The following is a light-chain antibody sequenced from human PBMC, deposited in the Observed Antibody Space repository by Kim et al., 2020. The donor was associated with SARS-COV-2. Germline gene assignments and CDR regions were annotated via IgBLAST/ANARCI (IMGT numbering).Light chain of an antibody. Sequence: EIVLTQSPGTLSLSPGERATLSCRASQTVGKNYLAWYQQRPGQAPKLLIYGASSRATGIPDRFSGSGSGTDFTLTISRLEPEDFAAYYCHQYISAPRTFGQGTKVDIK. CDR3: HQYISAPRT. CDR1: QTVGKNY. V-gene: IGKV3-20*01. CDR2: GAS. J-gene: IGKJ1*01.